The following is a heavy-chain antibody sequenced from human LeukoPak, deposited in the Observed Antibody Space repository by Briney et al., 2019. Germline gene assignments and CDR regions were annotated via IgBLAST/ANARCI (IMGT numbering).Heavy chain of an antibody. CDR2: IYYSGST. D-gene: IGHD5-24*01. V-gene: IGHV4-39*01. J-gene: IGHJ3*02. Sequence: SETLSLTCTVSGGSISSSSYYWGWIRQPPGKGLEWIGSIYYSGSTYYNPSLKSRVTISVDTSKNQFSLKLSSVTAADTAVYYCARHDTRGMATIPDAFDIWGQGTMVTVSS. CDR3: ARHDTRGMATIPDAFDI. CDR1: GGSISSSSYY.